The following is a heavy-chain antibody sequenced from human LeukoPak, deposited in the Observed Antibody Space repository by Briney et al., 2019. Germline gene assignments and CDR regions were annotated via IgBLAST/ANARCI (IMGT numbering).Heavy chain of an antibody. CDR1: GGSFSGYY. J-gene: IGHJ6*02. V-gene: IGHV4-34*01. CDR3: ARGFASYSYGMDV. CDR2: INHSGST. Sequence: PSETLSLTGAVYGGSFSGYYWSWLRQPPGKGLEWIGEINHSGSTNYNPSLKSRVTISVDTSKNQFSLKLTSVTAADTAVYYCARGFASYSYGMDVWGQGTTVTVSS.